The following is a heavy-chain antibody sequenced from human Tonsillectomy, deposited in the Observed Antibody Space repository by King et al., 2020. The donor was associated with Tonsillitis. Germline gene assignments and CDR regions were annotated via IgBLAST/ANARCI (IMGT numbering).Heavy chain of an antibody. CDR2: IKSDGGST. V-gene: IGHV3-74*01. CDR1: GFTFRTYW. D-gene: IGHD6-13*01. CDR3: ATVGGSTWY. J-gene: IGHJ4*02. Sequence: VQLVESGGNLVQPGGSLRLSCAASGFTFRTYWMHWVRQAPGKGLVWVSRIKSDGGSTNYADSVKGRFTISRDNAKNTLHLQMNSLRAEDTAVYYCATVGGSTWYWGQGTLVTVSS.